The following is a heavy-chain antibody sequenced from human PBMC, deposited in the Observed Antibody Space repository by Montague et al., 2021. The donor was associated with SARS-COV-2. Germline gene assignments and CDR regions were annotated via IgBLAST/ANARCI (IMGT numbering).Heavy chain of an antibody. Sequence: TLSLTCAVYGGPFPLFSWGWIRQSPGKGLEWIGEVDHSGNTKYNPSLKSRVTISVDTSKNQCSLNLTSVTSAGTAIYYCARGTRAVQITPGFRYWGQGTQVAVSA. CDR2: VDHSGNT. D-gene: IGHD5-24*01. J-gene: IGHJ4*02. CDR1: GGPFPLFS. V-gene: IGHV4-34*01. CDR3: ARGTRAVQITPGFRY.